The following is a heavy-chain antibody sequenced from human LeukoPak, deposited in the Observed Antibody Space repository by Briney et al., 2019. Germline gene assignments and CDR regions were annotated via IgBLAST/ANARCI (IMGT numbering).Heavy chain of an antibody. J-gene: IGHJ4*02. CDR1: GNYW. CDR2: INSDGSWT. V-gene: IGHV3-74*01. CDR3: VSFYETY. Sequence: GGSLRLSCAASGNYWMHWVRQAPGKGLVWVSHINSDGSWTSYADSVKGRFTISKGNAKNTVYLQMNSLRAEDTAVYYCVSFYETYWGRGTLVTVSS. D-gene: IGHD2/OR15-2a*01.